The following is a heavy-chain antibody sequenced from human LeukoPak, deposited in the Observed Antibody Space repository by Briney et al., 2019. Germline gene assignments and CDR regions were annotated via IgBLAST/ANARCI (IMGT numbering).Heavy chain of an antibody. CDR1: GYSFANYW. Sequence: GESLKISCKGSGYSFANYWIAWVRQMPGKGLEWMGIIYPGDSDTTYRPSFQGQVTISADKSISTAYLQWSSLKASDTAMYFCATSESQTKFDYWGQGTQVIVSS. V-gene: IGHV5-51*01. CDR3: ATSESQTKFDY. CDR2: IYPGDSDT. J-gene: IGHJ4*02. D-gene: IGHD1/OR15-1a*01.